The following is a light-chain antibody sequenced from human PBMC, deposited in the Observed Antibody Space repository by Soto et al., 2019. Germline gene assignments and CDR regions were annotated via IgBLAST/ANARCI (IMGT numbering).Light chain of an antibody. Sequence: ETVMTQSPAALSVSPGESATLSCRASQSIASDLAWYQQKPGQAPRLLIFGASTRASSIPARFTGSRSGTEFTLTISSLQSEDFAVYYCQQYNSLPRTFGRGTKVEI. V-gene: IGKV3-15*01. CDR1: QSIASD. J-gene: IGKJ1*01. CDR3: QQYNSLPRT. CDR2: GAS.